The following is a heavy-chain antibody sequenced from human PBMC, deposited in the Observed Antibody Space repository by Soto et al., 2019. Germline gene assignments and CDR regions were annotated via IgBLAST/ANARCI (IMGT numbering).Heavy chain of an antibody. V-gene: IGHV4-31*03. Sequence: TLSLTCTVSGGSISSGGYYWSWIRQHPGKGLEWIGYIYYSGSTYYNPSLKSRVTISVDTSKNQFSLKLSSVTAADTAVYYCARGSRYYYDSSGYYYVGPHFDYWGQGTLVTVSS. CDR2: IYYSGST. D-gene: IGHD3-22*01. CDR3: ARGSRYYYDSSGYYYVGPHFDY. CDR1: GGSISSGGYY. J-gene: IGHJ4*02.